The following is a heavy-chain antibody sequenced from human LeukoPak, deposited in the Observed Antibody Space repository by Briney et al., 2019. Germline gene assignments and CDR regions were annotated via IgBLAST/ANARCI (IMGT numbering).Heavy chain of an antibody. CDR2: IYYSGST. Sequence: SETLSLTCTVSGGSISSYYWSWIRQPPGKGLEWIGYIYYSGSTNYNPSLKSRVTISVDTSKNQFSLKLSSVTAADTAVYYCARDGGYCSSTSCYNNTTRAHYYYCGMDVWGQGTTVTVSS. D-gene: IGHD2-2*02. J-gene: IGHJ6*02. CDR3: ARDGGYCSSTSCYNNTTRAHYYYCGMDV. V-gene: IGHV4-59*01. CDR1: GGSISSYY.